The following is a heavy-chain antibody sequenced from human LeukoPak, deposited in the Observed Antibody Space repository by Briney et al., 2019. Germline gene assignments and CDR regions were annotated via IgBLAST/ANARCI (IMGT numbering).Heavy chain of an antibody. V-gene: IGHV3-48*03. CDR1: GFTLSSYE. D-gene: IGHD3-10*01. CDR3: ARARGAGSFWAFGS. Sequence: GRTLRLSCTASGFTLSSYEMSWVRHAPGKGLEGGSYISNSGNPRYYADSVKRRFPISRHIDKQTLHLQMNSQRAEDTAVYYSARARGAGSFWAFGSWGQGTLVSVSS. CDR2: ISNSGNPR. J-gene: IGHJ4*02.